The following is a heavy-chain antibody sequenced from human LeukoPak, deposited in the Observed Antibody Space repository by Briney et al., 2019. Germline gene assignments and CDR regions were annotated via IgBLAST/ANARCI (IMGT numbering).Heavy chain of an antibody. CDR2: IYSGGNT. CDR1: GFTVSNNY. V-gene: IGHV3-53*05. J-gene: IGHJ5*02. D-gene: IGHD2-2*01. Sequence: GGSLRLSCAASGFTVSNNYMSWVRQAPGKGLEWVSVIYSGGNTYYADSVKGRFTISRDNSKNTLYLQMNSLRAEDTAVYYCARDGALLGYCSSTSCLNWFDPWGQGTLVTVSS. CDR3: ARDGALLGYCSSTSCLNWFDP.